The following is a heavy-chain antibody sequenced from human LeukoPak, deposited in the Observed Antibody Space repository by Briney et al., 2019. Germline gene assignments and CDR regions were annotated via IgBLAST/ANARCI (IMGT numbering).Heavy chain of an antibody. CDR1: GASLSDYY. Sequence: SETLSLTCTVSGASLSDYYRSWIRQPPGKGLEWFGYIYYTGSTKYNPSLESRVTISIDTSKNHLYLKLSSVTAADTAMYYCARHSRAYSSTSGTFEYWGQGTLVTVSS. V-gene: IGHV4-59*08. CDR2: IYYTGST. CDR3: ARHSRAYSSTSGTFEY. D-gene: IGHD2-2*01. J-gene: IGHJ4*02.